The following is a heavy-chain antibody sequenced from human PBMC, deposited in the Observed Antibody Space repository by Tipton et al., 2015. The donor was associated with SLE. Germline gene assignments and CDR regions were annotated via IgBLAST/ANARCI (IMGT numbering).Heavy chain of an antibody. Sequence: RSLRLSCAASGFNFSAFGMLWVRRPPGKGLEWVAFIWHDSSNEFYADSVRGRFTISRDNSKNTLYLQMNSLRVEDTALYYCAKRVAYSSSSAYFDYWGQGTLVTVSS. V-gene: IGHV3-33*06. D-gene: IGHD6-6*01. CDR2: IWHDSSNE. CDR3: AKRVAYSSSSAYFDY. CDR1: GFNFSAFG. J-gene: IGHJ4*02.